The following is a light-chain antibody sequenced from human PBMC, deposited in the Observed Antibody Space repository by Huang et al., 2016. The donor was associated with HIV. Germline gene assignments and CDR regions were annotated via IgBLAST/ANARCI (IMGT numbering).Light chain of an antibody. Sequence: DIQMTQSPSSLSASVGDRVTITCRASHGIGNSLAGYQQKPEKAPRLLLYATSSLESGVPCRFSGSGSGTHYTLTISTLQPEDIASYYCQQYHGIPWTFGQGTKVEIK. CDR2: ATS. CDR3: QQYHGIPWT. J-gene: IGKJ1*01. V-gene: IGKV1-NL1*01. CDR1: HGIGNS.